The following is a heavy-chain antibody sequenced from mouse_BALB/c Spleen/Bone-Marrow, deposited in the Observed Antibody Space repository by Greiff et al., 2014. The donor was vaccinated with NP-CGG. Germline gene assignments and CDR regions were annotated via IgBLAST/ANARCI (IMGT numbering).Heavy chain of an antibody. Sequence: EVHLVESGGGLVQPGGSLRLSCATSGFTFTDYYMSWVRQPPGKALEWLGFIRNKANGYTTEYSASVKGRFTISRDNSQCILYLQMNTLRAEDSATYYCARDYGNYVRFAYWGQGTLVTVSA. CDR2: IRNKANGYTT. CDR3: ARDYGNYVRFAY. J-gene: IGHJ3*01. D-gene: IGHD2-1*01. V-gene: IGHV7-3*02. CDR1: GFTFTDYY.